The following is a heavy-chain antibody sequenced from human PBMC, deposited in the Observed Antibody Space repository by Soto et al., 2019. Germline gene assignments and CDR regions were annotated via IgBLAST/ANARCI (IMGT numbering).Heavy chain of an antibody. CDR2: INPNSGGT. D-gene: IGHD3-22*01. V-gene: IGHV1-2*02. Sequence: ASVKVSCKASGGTFSSYAISWVRQAPGQGLEWMGWINPNSGGTNYAQKFQGRVTMTRDTSISTAYMELSRLRSDDTAVYYCARWGTYYYDSSGYYYWGQGTLVTVSS. J-gene: IGHJ4*02. CDR3: ARWGTYYYDSSGYYY. CDR1: GGTFSSYA.